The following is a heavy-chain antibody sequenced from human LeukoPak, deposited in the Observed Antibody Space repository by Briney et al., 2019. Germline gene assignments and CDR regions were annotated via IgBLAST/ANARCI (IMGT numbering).Heavy chain of an antibody. Sequence: QPGGSLRLSCAASGFTFSSYWMHWVRHAPRKGLVWVSRIDIDGSGTTYADSVKGRFTISRDNSKNTLYLQMNSLRAEDTAVYYCARDPIAVAGSYAGLCDYWGQGTLVTVSS. V-gene: IGHV3-74*03. CDR2: IDIDGSGT. CDR1: GFTFSSYW. J-gene: IGHJ4*02. CDR3: ARDPIAVAGSYAGLCDY. D-gene: IGHD6-19*01.